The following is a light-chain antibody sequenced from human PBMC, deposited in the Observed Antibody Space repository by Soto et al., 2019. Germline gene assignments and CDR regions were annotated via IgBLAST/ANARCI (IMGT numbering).Light chain of an antibody. Sequence: EIVLTQSPGTLSLSPGERATLSCRASQSVTNNQLAWFRQKPGQAPRLLIYGASTRASGIPARFSGSGSGTEFTLTIGSLQSEDFAVYYCQQYSSSPSFGQGTRLEIK. V-gene: IGKV3-15*01. CDR1: QSVTNN. CDR3: QQYSSSPS. J-gene: IGKJ5*01. CDR2: GAS.